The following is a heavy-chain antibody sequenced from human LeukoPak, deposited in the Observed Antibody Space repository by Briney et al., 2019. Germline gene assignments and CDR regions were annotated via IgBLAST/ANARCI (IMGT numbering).Heavy chain of an antibody. D-gene: IGHD6-13*01. V-gene: IGHV5-51*01. CDR3: ARESSPPAYGMDV. CDR1: GYGFTNYW. CDR2: IFPGDSNT. J-gene: IGHJ6*04. Sequence: GEPLKISCQGSGYGFTNYWIGWVRQMPGKGLEWVAIIFPGDSNTRYSPSFQGQVTISADKSISTAYLEWSSLKASDSAMYYCARESSPPAYGMDVWGKGTTVTVS.